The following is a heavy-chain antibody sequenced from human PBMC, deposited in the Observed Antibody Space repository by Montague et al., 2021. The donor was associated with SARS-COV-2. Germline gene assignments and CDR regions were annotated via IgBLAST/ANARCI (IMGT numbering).Heavy chain of an antibody. CDR2: IYYSGST. CDR3: ASGWLSPVIVVVMSGPFDY. Sequence: SETLSLTCTVSGGSISSDSYYWSWIRQPPGKGLEWIGTIYYSGSTXYSPSLKSRVTISVDTSKNQFSLKLSSVTAADTAVYYCASGWLSPVIVVVMSGPFDYWGQGTLVTVSS. J-gene: IGHJ4*02. V-gene: IGHV4-39*07. CDR1: GGSISSDSYY. D-gene: IGHD3-22*01.